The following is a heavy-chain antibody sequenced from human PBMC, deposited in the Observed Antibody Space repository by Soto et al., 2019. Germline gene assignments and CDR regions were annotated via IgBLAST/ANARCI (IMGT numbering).Heavy chain of an antibody. J-gene: IGHJ4*02. CDR3: ARGTQTSDF. CDR2: INTYNGET. D-gene: IGHD2-2*01. Sequence: QVQLVQSGAEVKKPGASVKVSCKTSGYTFTTYSIAWVRQARGQGLEWMGWINTYNGETHYAQKFQGRLSVTAEPSAGTVYMELRGLTSDDTAVYFCARGTQTSDFWGQGTLVTVSS. V-gene: IGHV1-18*04. CDR1: GYTFTTYS.